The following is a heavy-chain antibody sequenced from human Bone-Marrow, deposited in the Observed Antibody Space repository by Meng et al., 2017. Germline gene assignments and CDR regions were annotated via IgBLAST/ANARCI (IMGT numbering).Heavy chain of an antibody. CDR2: ISWDGGST. D-gene: IGHD6-19*01. J-gene: IGHJ3*02. CDR1: GFTFDDYT. V-gene: IGHV3-43*01. Sequence: GESLKISCAASGFTFDDYTMHWVRQAPGKGLEWVSLISWDGGSTYYADSVKGRFTISRDNSKNSLYLQMNSLRTEDTALYYCAKDMGSSGWYGAFDICGQGIIV. CDR3: AKDMGSSGWYGAFDI.